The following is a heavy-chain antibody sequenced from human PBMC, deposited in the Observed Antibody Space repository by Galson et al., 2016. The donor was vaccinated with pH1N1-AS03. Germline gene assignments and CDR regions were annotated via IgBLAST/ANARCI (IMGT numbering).Heavy chain of an antibody. CDR1: QYKFSDYW. Sequence: QSGAEVKKPGESLTVSCETSQYKFSDYWVHWLRQVPGKGLEWLGRIDPSDSYIDYSPSFRGHVSISVDRSISTAYLPWLSLRAPDTAVYYCAAATNGTPPIFFYFTVDVWGQGTTVIVSS. CDR2: IDPSDSYI. J-gene: IGHJ6*02. V-gene: IGHV5-10-1*01. D-gene: IGHD2/OR15-2a*01. CDR3: AAATNGTPPIFFYFTVDV.